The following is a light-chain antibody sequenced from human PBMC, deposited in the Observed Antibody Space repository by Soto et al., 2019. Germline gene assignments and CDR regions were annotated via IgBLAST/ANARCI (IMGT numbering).Light chain of an antibody. J-gene: IGKJ1*01. CDR2: ATS. CDR3: QKYGGSPGWT. CDR1: ESVDSNF. Sequence: EIVLTQSPGTLSLSPGERATLSCRANESVDSNFLAWNQQKPGQAPRLLIYATSTRATGIPDRFSGSGSGTDFTLTISRLEPEDFAVYYCQKYGGSPGWTFGRGTKVDIK. V-gene: IGKV3-20*01.